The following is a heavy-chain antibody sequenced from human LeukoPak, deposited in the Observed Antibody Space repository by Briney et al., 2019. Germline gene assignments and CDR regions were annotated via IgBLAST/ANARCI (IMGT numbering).Heavy chain of an antibody. CDR2: IIPILGIA. CDR1: GGTFSSYA. D-gene: IGHD3-10*01. V-gene: IGHV1-69*04. CDR3: ARDAYYYGSGSYRPLDY. Sequence: ASVKLSCKASGGTFSSYAISWVRQAPGQGLEWMGRIIPILGIANYAQKFQGRVTITADKSTSTAYMELSSLRSEDTAVYYCARDAYYYGSGSYRPLDYWGQGTLVTVSS. J-gene: IGHJ4*02.